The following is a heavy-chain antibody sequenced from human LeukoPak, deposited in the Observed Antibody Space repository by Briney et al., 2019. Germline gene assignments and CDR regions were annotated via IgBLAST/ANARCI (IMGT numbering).Heavy chain of an antibody. V-gene: IGHV3-7*01. CDR1: GFTFSRYW. CDR2: IKYDGDEQ. CDR3: ARVGEGGDLNFDY. J-gene: IGHJ4*02. Sequence: GGSLRLSCAASGFTFSRYWMNWVRQAPGKGLEWVANIKYDGDEQYYVDSVKGRFTISRDNAKNSLYLQMNSLRAEDTAVYYCARVGEGGDLNFDYWGQGTLDTVSS. D-gene: IGHD2-21*01.